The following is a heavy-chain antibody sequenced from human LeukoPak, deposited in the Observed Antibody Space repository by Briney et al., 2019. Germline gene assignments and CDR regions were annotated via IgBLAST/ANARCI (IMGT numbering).Heavy chain of an antibody. CDR2: INIGGTNT. Sequence: GGSLRLSCAASGFTFNDYYLSWIRQAPGKGLEWLSYINIGGTNTHYADSVKGRFTISRDNAKKSLYLEMNNLRAEDTAVYYCATDGAGFDTWGQGVLVTVSS. CDR3: ATDGAGFDT. J-gene: IGHJ5*02. V-gene: IGHV3-11*01. CDR1: GFTFNDYY.